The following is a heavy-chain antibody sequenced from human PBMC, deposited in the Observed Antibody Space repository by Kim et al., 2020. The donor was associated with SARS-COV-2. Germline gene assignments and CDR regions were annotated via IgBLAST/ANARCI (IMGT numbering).Heavy chain of an antibody. CDR1: GFTFSSYG. CDR3: AKCGYYDMTLDAFDI. Sequence: GGSLRLSCAASGFTFSSYGMHWVRQAPGKGLEWVAVISYDGSNKYYADSVKGRFTISRDNSKNTLYLQMNSLRAEDTAVYYCAKCGYYDMTLDAFDIWGQGTMVTVSS. J-gene: IGHJ3*02. D-gene: IGHD3-9*01. CDR2: ISYDGSNK. V-gene: IGHV3-30*18.